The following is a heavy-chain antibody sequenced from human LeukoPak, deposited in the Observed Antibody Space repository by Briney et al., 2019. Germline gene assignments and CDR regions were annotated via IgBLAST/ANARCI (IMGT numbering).Heavy chain of an antibody. Sequence: GSLRLSCAASGFTFSSYDMHWVRQAPGKGLECVTFIRYDGGDKYYADSVKGRFTISRDNSKNTLYLQMNSLRPEDTAVYYCAKDAGTYYYFPWGQGTLVTVSS. CDR3: AKDAGTYYYFP. CDR1: GFTFSSYD. CDR2: IRYDGGDK. V-gene: IGHV3-30*02. J-gene: IGHJ5*02. D-gene: IGHD3-3*01.